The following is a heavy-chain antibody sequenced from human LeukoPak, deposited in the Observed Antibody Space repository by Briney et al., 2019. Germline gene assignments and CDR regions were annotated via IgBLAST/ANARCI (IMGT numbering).Heavy chain of an antibody. J-gene: IGHJ6*03. Sequence: PSETLSLTCTISGVSIGSYYWSWLRQPPGKGLEWIGYIYDSGSTIYNTSLKSRVTASIDRSKNQIPLKLSFVTAADTAVYYCATVGVVVPTTMNYYYMDVWGKGTTVTVSS. D-gene: IGHD2-21*01. CDR2: IYDSGST. V-gene: IGHV4-59*01. CDR1: GVSIGSYY. CDR3: ATVGVVVPTTMNYYYMDV.